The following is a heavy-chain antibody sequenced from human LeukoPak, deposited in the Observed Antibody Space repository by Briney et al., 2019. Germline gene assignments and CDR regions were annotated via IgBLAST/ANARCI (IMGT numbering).Heavy chain of an antibody. CDR3: AREKIAYYDNSGRGWFDP. Sequence: SETLSLTCTVSGGSISSYYWSWLRQPPGKGLEWIGYIYYSGSTNYNPSLKSRVTISVDTSKKQFSLKLSSVTAADTAVYYCAREKIAYYDNSGRGWFDPWGQGTLVTVSS. CDR2: IYYSGST. V-gene: IGHV4-59*12. J-gene: IGHJ5*02. CDR1: GGSISSYY. D-gene: IGHD3-22*01.